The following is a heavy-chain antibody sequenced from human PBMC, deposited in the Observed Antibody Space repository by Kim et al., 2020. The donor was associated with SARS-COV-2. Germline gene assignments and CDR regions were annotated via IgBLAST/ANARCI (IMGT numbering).Heavy chain of an antibody. CDR2: IYYSGST. CDR3: ARLMNGYSSSWYVVWGNYYMDV. D-gene: IGHD6-13*01. J-gene: IGHJ6*03. V-gene: IGHV4-59*08. Sequence: SETLSLTCTVSGGSISSYYWSWIRQPPGKGLEWIGYIYYSGSTNYNPSLKSRVTISVDTSKNQFSLKLSSVTAADTAVYYCARLMNGYSSSWYVVWGNYYMDVWGKGTTVTVSS. CDR1: GGSISSYY.